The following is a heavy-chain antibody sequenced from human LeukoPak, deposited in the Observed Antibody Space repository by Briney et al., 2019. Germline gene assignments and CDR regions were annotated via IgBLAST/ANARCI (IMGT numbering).Heavy chain of an antibody. CDR2: IYYSGST. Sequence: SETLSLTCTVSGGSISSSSYYWGWIRQPPGKGLEWIGSIYYSGSTYYNPSLKSRVTISVDTSKNQFSLKLSSVTAADTAVYYCARSRGHIAAAGNFDYWGQGTLVTVSS. V-gene: IGHV4-39*07. CDR1: GGSISSSSYY. D-gene: IGHD6-13*01. J-gene: IGHJ4*02. CDR3: ARSRGHIAAAGNFDY.